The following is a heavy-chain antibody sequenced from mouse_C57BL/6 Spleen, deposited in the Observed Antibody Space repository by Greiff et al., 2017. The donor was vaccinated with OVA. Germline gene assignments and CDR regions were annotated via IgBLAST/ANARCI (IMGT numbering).Heavy chain of an antibody. Sequence: QVQLQQSGPSLVAPSQSLSITCTVSGFSLTSYAISWVRQPPGKGLEWLGVIWTGGGTNYNSALKSRLSISKDNSKSQVFLKMNSLQTDDTARYYCARNIYYDYDGGDYYAMDYWGQGTSVTVSS. CDR3: ARNIYYDYDGGDYYAMDY. J-gene: IGHJ4*01. D-gene: IGHD2-4*01. CDR1: GFSLTSYA. CDR2: IWTGGGT. V-gene: IGHV2-9-1*01.